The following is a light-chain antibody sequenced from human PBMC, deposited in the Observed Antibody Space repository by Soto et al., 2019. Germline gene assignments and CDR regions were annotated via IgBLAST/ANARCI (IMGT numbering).Light chain of an antibody. CDR3: SSYTSSSTYV. CDR2: EVS. Sequence: QSALTQPASVSGSPGQSITISCTGTSSDVGGYNYVSWYQQHPGKAAKLTIYEVSNRPSGVSNRFSGSKSGNTASLTISGLQAEDEADYYCSSYTSSSTYVFGTGTKVTVL. J-gene: IGLJ1*01. CDR1: SSDVGGYNY. V-gene: IGLV2-14*01.